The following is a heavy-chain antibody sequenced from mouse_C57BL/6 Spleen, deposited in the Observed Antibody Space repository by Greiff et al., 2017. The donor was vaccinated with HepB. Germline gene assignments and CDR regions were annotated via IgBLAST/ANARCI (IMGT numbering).Heavy chain of an antibody. D-gene: IGHD2-1*01. V-gene: IGHV1-50*01. Sequence: QVQLKQPGAELVKPGASVKLSCKASGYTFTSYWMQWVKQRPGQGLEWIGEIDPSDSYTNYNQKFKGKATLTVDTSSSTAYMQLSSLTSEDSAVYYCARAYGNYEAMDYWGQGTSVTVSS. J-gene: IGHJ4*01. CDR1: GYTFTSYW. CDR2: IDPSDSYT. CDR3: ARAYGNYEAMDY.